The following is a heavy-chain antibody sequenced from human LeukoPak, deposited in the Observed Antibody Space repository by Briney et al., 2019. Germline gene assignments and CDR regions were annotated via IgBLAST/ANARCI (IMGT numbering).Heavy chain of an antibody. CDR3: AKWPFGYSSSSEGY. J-gene: IGHJ4*02. V-gene: IGHV3-23*01. CDR1: GFTFSSYA. CDR2: ISGSGGST. Sequence: GGSLRLSCAASGFTFSSYAMSWVRQAPGKGLEWVSAISGSGGSTYYADSVKGRFTISRDNSKNTLYLQMNSLRAEDTAVYYCAKWPFGYSSSSEGYWGQGTLVTVSS. D-gene: IGHD6-6*01.